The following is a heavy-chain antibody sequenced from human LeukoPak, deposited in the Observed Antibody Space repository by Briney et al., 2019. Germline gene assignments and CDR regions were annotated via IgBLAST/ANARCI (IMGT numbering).Heavy chain of an antibody. J-gene: IGHJ6*04. V-gene: IGHV4-34*01. D-gene: IGHD3-10*01. CDR1: GGSFSGYY. CDR2: INHSGST. CDR3: ARVITMVRGVIRYGMDV. Sequence: SETLSLTCAVYGGSFSGYYWSWIRQPPGKGLEWIGEINHSGSTNYDPSLKSRVTISVDTSKNQFSLKLSSVTAADTAVYYCARVITMVRGVIRYGMDVWGKGTTVTVSS.